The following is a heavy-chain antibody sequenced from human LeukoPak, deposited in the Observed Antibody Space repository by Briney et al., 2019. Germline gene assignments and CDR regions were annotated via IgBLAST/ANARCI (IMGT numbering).Heavy chain of an antibody. D-gene: IGHD4-11*01. CDR1: GGSISSSSYF. J-gene: IGHJ4*02. V-gene: IGHV4-39*07. CDR3: ATYDSNYPFDH. CDR2: IYYSGTT. Sequence: SETLSLTCTVSGGSISSSSYFWGWLRQPPGKGLECIGSIYYSGTTYYNPSLKSRVTISVDTSKNQFSLKLGSVTAADTAVYYCATYDSNYPFDHWGQGTLVTVSS.